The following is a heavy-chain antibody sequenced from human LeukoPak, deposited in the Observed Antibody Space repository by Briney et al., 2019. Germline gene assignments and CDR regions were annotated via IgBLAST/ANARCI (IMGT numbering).Heavy chain of an antibody. CDR3: AKDYADDYGDYVTGYFDY. CDR1: GFTFSTYG. V-gene: IGHV3-30*18. Sequence: PGRSLRLSCGASGFTFSTYGMHWVRQAPGKGLEWVAVISYDGSDKYYADSVKGRFTISRDNSKNTLYLQMNSLRPEDTAVYYCAKDYADDYGDYVTGYFDYWGQGTLVTVSS. D-gene: IGHD4-17*01. CDR2: ISYDGSDK. J-gene: IGHJ4*02.